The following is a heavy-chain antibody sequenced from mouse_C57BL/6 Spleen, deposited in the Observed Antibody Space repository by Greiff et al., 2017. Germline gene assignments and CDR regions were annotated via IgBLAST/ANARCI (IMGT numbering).Heavy chain of an antibody. D-gene: IGHD1-1*01. V-gene: IGHV6-3*01. CDR1: GFTFSNYW. Sequence: EVMLVESGGGLVQPGGSMKLSCVASGFTFSNYWMNWVRQSPEKGLEWVAQIRLKSDNYATHYAESVKGRFTISRDDSKSSVYLQMNNLRSEDTGIYYCTAYYYGSNFDYWGQGTTLTVSS. CDR3: TAYYYGSNFDY. CDR2: IRLKSDNYAT. J-gene: IGHJ2*01.